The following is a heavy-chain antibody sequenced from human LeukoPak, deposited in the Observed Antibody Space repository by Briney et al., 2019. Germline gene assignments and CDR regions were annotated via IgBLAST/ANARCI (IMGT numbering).Heavy chain of an antibody. J-gene: IGHJ4*02. CDR2: IYYSGSI. Sequence: SETLSLTCTVSGGSISTYYWSWIRQPPGKGLEWIGYIYYSGSINYNPSLKSRVTISVDTSKNQFSLKVRSVTATDTAVYYCARHKTGSGGWHVLDYWGQGTLVTVSS. V-gene: IGHV4-59*08. CDR1: GGSISTYY. D-gene: IGHD6-19*01. CDR3: ARHKTGSGGWHVLDY.